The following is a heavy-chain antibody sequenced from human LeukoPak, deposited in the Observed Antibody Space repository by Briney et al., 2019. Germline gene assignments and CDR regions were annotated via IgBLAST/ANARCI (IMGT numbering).Heavy chain of an antibody. CDR2: IYYSGST. CDR1: GGSISSYY. Sequence: SETLSLTCTVSGGSISSYYWSWIRQPPGKGLEWIGYIYYSGSTNYNPSLKSRVTISVDTSKNQFSLRLNSVTAADTAMYYCASLTTLTVDYWGQGTLVTVSS. D-gene: IGHD4-17*01. CDR3: ASLTTLTVDY. V-gene: IGHV4-59*08. J-gene: IGHJ4*02.